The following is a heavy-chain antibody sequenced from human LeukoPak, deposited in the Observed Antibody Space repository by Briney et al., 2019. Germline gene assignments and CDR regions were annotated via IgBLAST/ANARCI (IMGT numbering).Heavy chain of an antibody. V-gene: IGHV4-39*07. J-gene: IGHJ4*02. CDR3: ARVAPLGYFDY. CDR1: GGSISSSSYY. Sequence: PSETLSLTCTVSGGSISSSSYYWGWIRQPPGKGLEWIGSIYYSGSTYYNPSLKSRVTISVDTSKNQFSLKLSSVTAADTAVYYCARVAPLGYFDYWGQGTLVTVSS. CDR2: IYYSGST.